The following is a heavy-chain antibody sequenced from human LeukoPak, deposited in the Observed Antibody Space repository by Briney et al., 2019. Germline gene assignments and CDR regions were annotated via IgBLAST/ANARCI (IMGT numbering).Heavy chain of an antibody. J-gene: IGHJ4*02. D-gene: IGHD6-19*01. CDR1: GFTFSSYW. CDR2: INSDGSTT. Sequence: PGGSLRLSCAASGFTFSSYWMHWVRQAPGKGLVWVSRINSDGSTTNYADSVKGRFTISRDNAKKTLYRQMNSLRADDTPLYYCARSRWLDAFDYWGQGTLVTVSS. CDR3: ARSRWLDAFDY. V-gene: IGHV3-74*01.